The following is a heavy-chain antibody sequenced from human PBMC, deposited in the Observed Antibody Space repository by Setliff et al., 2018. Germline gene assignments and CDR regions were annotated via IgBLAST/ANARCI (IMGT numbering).Heavy chain of an antibody. CDR1: GYSFSNFW. CDR2: IYPGDSHT. V-gene: IGHV5-51*01. J-gene: IGHJ4*02. D-gene: IGHD1-26*01. Sequence: GESLRISCKGSGYSFSNFWIGWVRQMPGKGLEWMGIIYPGDSHTGYSPSLQGQVTMSADKSINTAYLQWSNLKASDTAIYYCARSLAGATYSVYFDYWGQGALVTVSS. CDR3: ARSLAGATYSVYFDY.